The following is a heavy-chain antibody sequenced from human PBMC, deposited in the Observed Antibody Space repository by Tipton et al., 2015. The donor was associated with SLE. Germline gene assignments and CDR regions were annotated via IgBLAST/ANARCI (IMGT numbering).Heavy chain of an antibody. J-gene: IGHJ3*02. Sequence: TLSLTCTVSGGSISGHYWTWIRQPPGKGLEWIGYMYSSGISDYNPSLKSRVTMSVDTSKNQLSLNLNAVTAADTAVYFCARARGLRADDAFDIWGQGTMVTVSS. D-gene: IGHD5/OR15-5a*01. CDR3: ARARGLRADDAFDI. CDR2: MYSSGIS. V-gene: IGHV4-59*11. CDR1: GGSISGHY.